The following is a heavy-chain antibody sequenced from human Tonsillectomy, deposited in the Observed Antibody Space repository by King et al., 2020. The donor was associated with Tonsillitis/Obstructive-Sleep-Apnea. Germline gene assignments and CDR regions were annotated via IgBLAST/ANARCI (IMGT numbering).Heavy chain of an antibody. D-gene: IGHD1-1*01. J-gene: IGHJ3*02. CDR2: ISGDGGYT. CDR3: ANEKEHNPGYAFDI. CDR1: GFTFDDYA. V-gene: IGHV3-43*02. Sequence: VQLVESGGGVVQPGGSLRLSCAASGFTFDDYAIHWVRQAPGKGLEWVSLISGDGGYTYYADSVKGRFTISRDNSKNSLYLQMNSLRTEDTALYYCANEKEHNPGYAFDIWGQGTLVTVSS.